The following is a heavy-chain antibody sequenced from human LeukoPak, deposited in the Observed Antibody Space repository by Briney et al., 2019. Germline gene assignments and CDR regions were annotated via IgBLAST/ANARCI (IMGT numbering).Heavy chain of an antibody. D-gene: IGHD3-22*01. CDR2: IRSSSTI. J-gene: IGHJ3*02. V-gene: IGHV3-48*04. CDR1: GLTFSSYI. CDR3: ARERYYDSSGYPLFPDAFDI. Sequence: GGVPRLFCEASGLTFSSYIMNWVRPDPGKRPEWDSYIRSSSTIYYADSVKGRFTISSDNAKDSLYLQMNSLRAEDTAVYYCARERYYDSSGYPLFPDAFDIWGQGTMVTVSS.